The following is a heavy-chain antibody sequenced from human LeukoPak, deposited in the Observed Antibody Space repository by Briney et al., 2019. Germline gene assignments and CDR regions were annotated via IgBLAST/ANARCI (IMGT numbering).Heavy chain of an antibody. CDR3: ARDTRNTGYSYGYYYYGMDV. V-gene: IGHV3-33*01. Sequence: VGSLRLSCAASGFTFSSYGMRWVRQAPGKGLEWVGIIWYDGSKKNYAHSVKGRFTISTDNSKSTLYLEMSSLRSEDTAVYYCARDTRNTGYSYGYYYYGMDVWGQGTTVTVSS. CDR1: GFTFSSYG. CDR2: IWYDGSKK. D-gene: IGHD5-18*01. J-gene: IGHJ6*02.